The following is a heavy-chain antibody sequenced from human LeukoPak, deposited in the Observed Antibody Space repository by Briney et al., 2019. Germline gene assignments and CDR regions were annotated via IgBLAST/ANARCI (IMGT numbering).Heavy chain of an antibody. Sequence: TLSLTCTVSGGSISSGSYYWSWIRQPAGKGLEWIGRIYTSGSTNYNPSLKSRVTISVDTSKNQFSLKLSSVTAADTAVYYCARAGKISGWFDPWGQGTLVTVSS. J-gene: IGHJ5*02. CDR2: IYTSGST. D-gene: IGHD3-10*01. CDR3: ARAGKISGWFDP. V-gene: IGHV4-61*02. CDR1: GGSISSGSYY.